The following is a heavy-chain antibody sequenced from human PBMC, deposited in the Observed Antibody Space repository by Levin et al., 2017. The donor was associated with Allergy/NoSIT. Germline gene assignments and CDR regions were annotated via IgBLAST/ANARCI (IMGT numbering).Heavy chain of an antibody. CDR3: AREMDETAADTFDI. D-gene: IGHD2-8*01. Sequence: GESLKISCKASGYSFSNFGLSWVRQAPGQGLEWMGWISPYNGDTKYAQNLQGRVTMTADTSTSTAYMELRSLRSDDTAVYYCAREMDETAADTFDIWGQGTKVTVSS. J-gene: IGHJ3*02. CDR1: GYSFSNFG. CDR2: ISPYNGDT. V-gene: IGHV1-18*01.